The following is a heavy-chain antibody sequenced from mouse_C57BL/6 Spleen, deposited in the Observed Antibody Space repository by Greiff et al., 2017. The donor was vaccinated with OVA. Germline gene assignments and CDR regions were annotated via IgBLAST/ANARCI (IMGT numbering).Heavy chain of an antibody. V-gene: IGHV6-6*01. CDR1: GFTFSDSW. CDR2: IRNKANNHAT. CDR3: TRRRIYYDYAFDY. Sequence: EVKLMESGGGLVQPGGSMKLSCAASGFTFSDSWMDWVRQSPEKGLEWVAEIRNKANNHATYYAESVKGRFTISRDDSKSSVYLQMNSLRAEDTGIYYCTRRRIYYDYAFDYWGQGTTLTVSS. D-gene: IGHD2-4*01. J-gene: IGHJ2*01.